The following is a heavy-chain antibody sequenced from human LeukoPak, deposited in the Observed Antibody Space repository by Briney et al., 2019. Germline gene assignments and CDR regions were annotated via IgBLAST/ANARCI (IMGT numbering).Heavy chain of an antibody. D-gene: IGHD1-14*01. J-gene: IGHJ5*02. Sequence: ASVKVSCKASGYTFSSSDINWVRQATGQGLEWMGWMNPNSGNTGYAPKFRGRVTMTRDTSISTAYMELTSLTSEDTAVYFCATYVGSSGRGVDPWRQGTLVTVSS. V-gene: IGHV1-8*01. CDR2: MNPNSGNT. CDR3: ATYVGSSGRGVDP. CDR1: GYTFSSSD.